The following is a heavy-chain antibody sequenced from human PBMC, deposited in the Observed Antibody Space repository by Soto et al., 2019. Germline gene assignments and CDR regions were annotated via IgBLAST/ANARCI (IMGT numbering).Heavy chain of an antibody. CDR2: IYPGDSDT. J-gene: IGHJ3*02. D-gene: IGHD3-10*01. CDR1: GYSFTSYW. V-gene: IGHV5-51*01. CDR3: ARPYGSGSFYAFDI. Sequence: GDSLKISCKGSGYSFTSYWIGWVLQIPGKGLEWMGIIYPGDSDTRYSPSFQGQVTISADKSISTAYLQWSSLKASDTALYYCARPYGSGSFYAFDIWGQGTMFTVSS.